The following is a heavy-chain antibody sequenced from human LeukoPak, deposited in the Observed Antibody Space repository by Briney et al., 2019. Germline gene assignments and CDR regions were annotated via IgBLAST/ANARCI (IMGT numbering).Heavy chain of an antibody. J-gene: IGHJ3*02. CDR3: ARESTNSGGFDI. CDR1: GGSISSYY. D-gene: IGHD2-15*01. CDR2: IYSSGST. Sequence: SETLSLTCTVSGGSISSYYWSWIRQPPGKGLEWIGNIYSSGSTHYNPSLKSRATISLDTSKIQFSLKLSSVTAADTAVYYCARESTNSGGFDIWGQGTMVTVSS. V-gene: IGHV4-4*09.